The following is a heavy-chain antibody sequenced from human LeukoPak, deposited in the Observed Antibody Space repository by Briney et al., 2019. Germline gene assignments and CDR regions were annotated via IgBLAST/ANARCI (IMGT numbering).Heavy chain of an antibody. V-gene: IGHV4-59*12. J-gene: IGHJ4*02. D-gene: IGHD3-16*01. Sequence: PSETLSLTCTVSGGSISSYYWSWIRQPPGKGLEWIGYIYYSGSTNYNPSLKSRVTISVDTSKKQFSLKLTSVTAADTAVYYCARRGLYDYVWGSRSYYFDYWGQGTLVTVSS. CDR1: GGSISSYY. CDR2: IYYSGST. CDR3: ARRGLYDYVWGSRSYYFDY.